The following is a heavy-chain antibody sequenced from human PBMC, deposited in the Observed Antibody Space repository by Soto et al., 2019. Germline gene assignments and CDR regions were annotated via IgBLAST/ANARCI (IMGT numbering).Heavy chain of an antibody. CDR2: ISPSSGVT. V-gene: IGHV1-18*01. CDR3: AREMWTRTGPQNFFDY. CDR1: GYTFTSYG. Sequence: QVQLVQSEGEVRQPGASVKVSCRASGYTFTSYGIIWVRQAPGQGLEWMGYISPSSGVTRYAQNLQGRVTLTTDTSTTTAYMELRSLSPDDTAVYYCAREMWTRTGPQNFFDYWGLGALVTVSS. J-gene: IGHJ4*02. D-gene: IGHD2-21*01.